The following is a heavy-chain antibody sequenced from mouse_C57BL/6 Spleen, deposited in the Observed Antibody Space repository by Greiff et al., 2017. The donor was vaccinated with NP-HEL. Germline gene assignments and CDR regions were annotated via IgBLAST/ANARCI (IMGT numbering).Heavy chain of an antibody. CDR3: TTQGTTVVAGDYAMDY. CDR1: GFNIKDDY. Sequence: EVQLQQSGAELVRPGASVKLSCTASGFNIKDDYMHWVKQRPEQGLEWIGWIDPENGDTEYASKFQGKATITADTSSNTAYLQLSSLTSEDTAVYYCTTQGTTVVAGDYAMDYWGQGTSVTVSS. V-gene: IGHV14-4*01. D-gene: IGHD1-1*01. CDR2: IDPENGDT. J-gene: IGHJ4*01.